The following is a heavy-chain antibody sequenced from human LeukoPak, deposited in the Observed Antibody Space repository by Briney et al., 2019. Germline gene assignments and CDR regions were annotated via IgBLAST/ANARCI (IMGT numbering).Heavy chain of an antibody. CDR3: ARKIPAGPFNWFDP. CDR1: GGSFSGYY. V-gene: IGHV4-34*01. CDR2: INHSGST. D-gene: IGHD2-2*01. Sequence: SETLSFTCAVYGGSFSGYYWSWIRQPPGKGLEWIGEINHSGSTNYNPSLKSRVTISVDTSQNQFSLKLSSVTAADTAVYYCARKIPAGPFNWFDPWGQGTLVTVSS. J-gene: IGHJ5*02.